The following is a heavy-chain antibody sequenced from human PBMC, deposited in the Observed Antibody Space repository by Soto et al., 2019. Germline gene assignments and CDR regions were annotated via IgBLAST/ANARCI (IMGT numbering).Heavy chain of an antibody. CDR1: GYTFTSYG. Sequence: QVQLVQSGAEVKKPGASVKVSCKASGYTFTSYGISWVRQAPGQGLDWMGWISAYNGNTKYAQDLQGRVTMTTDTSTSTAYMELRSLRSDDTAVYYCARDGALYDSSGYYFLYWGQGTLVAVSS. D-gene: IGHD3-22*01. J-gene: IGHJ4*02. V-gene: IGHV1-18*01. CDR2: ISAYNGNT. CDR3: ARDGALYDSSGYYFLY.